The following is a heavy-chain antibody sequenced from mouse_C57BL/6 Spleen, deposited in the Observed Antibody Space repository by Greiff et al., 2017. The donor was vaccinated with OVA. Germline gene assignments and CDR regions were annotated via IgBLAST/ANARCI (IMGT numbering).Heavy chain of an antibody. V-gene: IGHV1-26*01. J-gene: IGHJ1*03. Sequence: EVKLQQSGPELVKPGASVKISCKASGYTFTDYYMNWVKQSHGKSLEWIGDINPNNGGTSYNQKFKGKATLTVDKSSSTAYMELRSLTSEDSAVYYCARYDYYGSSYVNWYFDVWGTGTTVTVAS. CDR2: INPNNGGT. CDR3: ARYDYYGSSYVNWYFDV. D-gene: IGHD1-1*01. CDR1: GYTFTDYY.